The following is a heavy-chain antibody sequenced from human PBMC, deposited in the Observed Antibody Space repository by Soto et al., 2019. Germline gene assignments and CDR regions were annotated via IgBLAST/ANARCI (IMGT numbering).Heavy chain of an antibody. CDR1: DFDFSSYG. D-gene: IGHD3-10*01. CDR2: SSYDGRET. V-gene: IGHV3-30*03. CDR3: ARDSGWPILNFDN. Sequence: XGSLRLSCAASDFDFSSYGIHWVRQAPGKGLEWVAASSYDGRETFYADSAKGRFTVSKEMSKNTAFLRMNALRHEDTAVYFCARDSGWPILNFDNWGQGTPVTVSS. J-gene: IGHJ4*02.